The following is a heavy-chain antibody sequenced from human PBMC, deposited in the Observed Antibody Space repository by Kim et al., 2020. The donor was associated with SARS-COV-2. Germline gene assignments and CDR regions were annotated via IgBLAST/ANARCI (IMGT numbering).Heavy chain of an antibody. CDR3: ARKFYNKLDI. V-gene: IGHV3-48*04. Sequence: GGSLRLSCTSSTFTFSTNSMNWARQTPGKGLEWVAYIDPPGTAVEYAASVKGRFTVSRDNAKNSLFLQMNSLRADDTAVYYCARKFYNKLDIWGQGTMVTVSS. D-gene: IGHD3-10*01. J-gene: IGHJ3*02. CDR2: IDPPGTAV. CDR1: TFTFSTNS.